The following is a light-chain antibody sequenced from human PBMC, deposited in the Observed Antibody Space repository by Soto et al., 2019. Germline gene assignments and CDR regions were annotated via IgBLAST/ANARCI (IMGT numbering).Light chain of an antibody. CDR2: ANI. Sequence: QSVLTQPPSVSGAPGQRVTISCTGSSSNIGAGYDVHWYQQRPGAAPKLLISANINRPSGVPDRFSGSKSGTSASLAITGLQADDEGDYYCSSYTSSSTLVFGTGTKVTVL. V-gene: IGLV1-40*01. CDR1: SSNIGAGYD. CDR3: SSYTSSSTLV. J-gene: IGLJ1*01.